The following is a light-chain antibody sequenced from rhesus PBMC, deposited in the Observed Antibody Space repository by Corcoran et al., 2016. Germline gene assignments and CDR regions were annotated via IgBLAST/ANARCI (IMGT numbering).Light chain of an antibody. V-gene: IGKV1-74*01. J-gene: IGKJ2*01. CDR3: QHGYGTPYS. Sequence: DIQMTQSPSSLSASVGDRVTITCRASENVNNYLNWYQQKPGKAPNLLIYKASTLQSVVPSRFSGSGSGTVYTFTISSLQPEDVATYYCQHGYGTPYSFGQGTKVEIK. CDR2: KAS. CDR1: ENVNNY.